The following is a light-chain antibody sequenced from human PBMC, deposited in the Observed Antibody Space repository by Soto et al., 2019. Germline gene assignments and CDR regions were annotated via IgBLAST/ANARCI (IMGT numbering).Light chain of an antibody. J-gene: IGKJ1*01. Sequence: EIVFPQSPGTRYLSAGERATLSWRASQSVCSNLAWYQQKPGQAPRILIYGASTRDTGIPARFSGSGSRTEFSLTISRLQSEDVEVDYCQQYSDWPPTFGQGTQVDIK. CDR2: GAS. CDR3: QQYSDWPPT. V-gene: IGKV3-15*01. CDR1: QSVCSN.